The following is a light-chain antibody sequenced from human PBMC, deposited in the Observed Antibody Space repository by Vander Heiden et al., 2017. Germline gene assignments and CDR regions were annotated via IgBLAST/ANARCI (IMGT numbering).Light chain of an antibody. CDR1: QSISSY. CDR2: AES. J-gene: IGKJ2*01. Sequence: DIQMTQSPSSLSASVGDRVTITCRASQSISSYLNWYQQKPGKAPRLLIYAESNLQSGVPSRFSGSGSGTEFTLTISSLQPEDFATYYCQQSYSTPPYTFGQGTKLEIK. CDR3: QQSYSTPPYT. V-gene: IGKV1-39*01.